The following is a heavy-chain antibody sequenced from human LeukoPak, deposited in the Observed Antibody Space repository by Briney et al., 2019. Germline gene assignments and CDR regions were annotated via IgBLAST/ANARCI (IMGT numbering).Heavy chain of an antibody. D-gene: IGHD3-22*01. CDR3: ARRQAYYYDSSGYFYYYGMDV. J-gene: IGHJ6*02. Sequence: QPGGSLRLSCAASGFTFSSYEMNWVRQAPGKGLEWVSYISSSGSTIYHADSVKGRFTISRDNAKNSLYLQMNSLRAEDTAVYYCARRQAYYYDSSGYFYYYGMDVWGQGTTVTVSS. CDR2: ISSSGSTI. CDR1: GFTFSSYE. V-gene: IGHV3-48*03.